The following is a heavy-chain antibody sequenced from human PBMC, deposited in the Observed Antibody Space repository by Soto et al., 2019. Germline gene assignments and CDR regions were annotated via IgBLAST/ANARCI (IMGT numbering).Heavy chain of an antibody. CDR2: ISSSSSYI. D-gene: IGHD2-15*01. J-gene: IGHJ6*02. Sequence: PGGSLRLACASSVFTFISYSMNWVRQAPGKGLEWVSSISSSSSYIYYADSVKGRFTISRDNAKNSLYLQMNSLRAEDTAVYYCARVQCSGGSCLYYYYYGMDVWGQGTTVTVSS. CDR3: ARVQCSGGSCLYYYYYGMDV. V-gene: IGHV3-21*01. CDR1: VFTFISYS.